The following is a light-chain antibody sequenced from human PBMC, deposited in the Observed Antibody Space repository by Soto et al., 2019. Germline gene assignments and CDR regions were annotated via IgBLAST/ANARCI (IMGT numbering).Light chain of an antibody. J-gene: IGLJ1*01. CDR2: DTT. CDR3: LLYYNGPHV. CDR1: TGAVTNGHY. Sequence: QAVVTQEPSLTVSPGGTVTLTCGSSTGAVTNGHYPYWFQQKPGQAPRTLIYDTTNRHSWTPARFSGSLLGGKAALTLSGAQPEDEAEYYCLLYYNGPHVFGTGTKVTVL. V-gene: IGLV7-46*01.